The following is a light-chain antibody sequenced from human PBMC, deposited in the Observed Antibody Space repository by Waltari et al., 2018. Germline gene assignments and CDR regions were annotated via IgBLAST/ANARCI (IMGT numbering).Light chain of an antibody. CDR3: SSYTGSSTVV. CDR2: EVS. V-gene: IGLV2-18*02. Sequence: QSALTQPPSVSGSPGQSVTISCTGTSSDVGRYNRVSWYQQPPGTAPKLIIYEVSNRPQGVPVRFSGSKSGNTASLTISGLQAEDEADYHCSSYTGSSTVVFGGGTKLTVL. J-gene: IGLJ2*01. CDR1: SSDVGRYNR.